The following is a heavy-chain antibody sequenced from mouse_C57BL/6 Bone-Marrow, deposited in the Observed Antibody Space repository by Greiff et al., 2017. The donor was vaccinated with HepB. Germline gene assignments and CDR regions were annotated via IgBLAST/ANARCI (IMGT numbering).Heavy chain of an antibody. V-gene: IGHV1-81*01. CDR2: IYPRSGNT. Sequence: QVQLQQSGAELVRPGASVKLSCKASGYTFTSYGISWVKQRTGQGLEWIGEIYPRSGNTYYNEKFKGKATLTADKSSSTAYMELRSLTSEDSAVYFCAREGWVTRRYFDVWGTGTTVTVSS. D-gene: IGHD2-1*01. CDR1: GYTFTSYG. J-gene: IGHJ1*03. CDR3: AREGWVTRRYFDV.